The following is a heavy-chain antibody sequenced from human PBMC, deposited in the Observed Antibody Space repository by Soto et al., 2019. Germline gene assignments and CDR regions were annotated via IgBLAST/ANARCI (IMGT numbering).Heavy chain of an antibody. D-gene: IGHD6-6*01. V-gene: IGHV3-30-3*01. J-gene: IGHJ6*02. Sequence: GESLRPACAAAGFTVRKYPMHWVRQAPGKGLEWVAVISCDGAEEHYAESVRGRFTISRDNSKNTLYLQMNSLRAEDTAVYYCAKGYSSSSGYYYYGMDVWGQGTTVTVSS. CDR3: AKGYSSSSGYYYYGMDV. CDR1: GFTVRKYP. CDR2: ISCDGAEE.